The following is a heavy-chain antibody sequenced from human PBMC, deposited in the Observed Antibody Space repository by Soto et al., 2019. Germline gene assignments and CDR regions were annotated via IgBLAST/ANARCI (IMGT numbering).Heavy chain of an antibody. J-gene: IGHJ6*02. CDR1: GGSFSGYY. Sequence: XTLSLRCAVYGGSFSGYYWSWIRQPPGKGLEWIGEINHSGSTNYNPSLKSRVTISVDTSKNQFSLKLSSVTAADTAVYYCARDQQRYYGSGKRQYGMDVWGQGTTGTVSS. CDR2: INHSGST. CDR3: ARDQQRYYGSGKRQYGMDV. D-gene: IGHD3-10*01. V-gene: IGHV4-34*01.